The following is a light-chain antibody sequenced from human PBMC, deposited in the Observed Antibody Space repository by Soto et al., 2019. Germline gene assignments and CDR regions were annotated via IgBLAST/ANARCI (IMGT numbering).Light chain of an antibody. J-gene: IGKJ1*01. CDR2: KAS. V-gene: IGKV1-5*03. CDR1: QSISNW. Sequence: DIQMTQSPSTLPASVGDRVTITCRASQSISNWLAWYQKKPGKAPQLLIYKASILERGVSSRFSGSGSGTEFTLTISSLQPDDFATYYCQQYNSYLWTFGQGTKVEVK. CDR3: QQYNSYLWT.